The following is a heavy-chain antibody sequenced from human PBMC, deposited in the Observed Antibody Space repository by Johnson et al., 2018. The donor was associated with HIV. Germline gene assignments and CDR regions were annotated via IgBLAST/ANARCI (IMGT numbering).Heavy chain of an antibody. D-gene: IGHD6-6*01. Sequence: QVLLVESGGGVVQPGRSLRLSCAASGFTFSSYAMHWVRQAPGNGLEWVAVISYDGSNKYYADSVKGRFTISRDNSKNTLYLQMNGLRAEDTAVYYCARDISAARPGAFDIWGQGTMVTVSS. V-gene: IGHV3-30-3*01. CDR2: ISYDGSNK. CDR1: GFTFSSYA. CDR3: ARDISAARPGAFDI. J-gene: IGHJ3*02.